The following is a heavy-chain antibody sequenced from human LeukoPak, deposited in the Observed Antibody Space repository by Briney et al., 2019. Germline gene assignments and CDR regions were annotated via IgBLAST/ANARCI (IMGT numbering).Heavy chain of an antibody. Sequence: PSETLSLTCTVSGGSISSTRYYWGWIRQPPGKGLEWLGSIYYTGSTYYNPSLESRVTLSVDTSKNQFSLKLSSVTAADTAVFYCAGMGICGGGSCYPFDYWGQGTLVTVSS. V-gene: IGHV4-39*01. D-gene: IGHD2-15*01. J-gene: IGHJ4*02. CDR1: GGSISSTRYY. CDR3: AGMGICGGGSCYPFDY. CDR2: IYYTGST.